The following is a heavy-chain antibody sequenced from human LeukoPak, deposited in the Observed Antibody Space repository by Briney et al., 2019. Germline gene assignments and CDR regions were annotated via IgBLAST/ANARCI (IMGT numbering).Heavy chain of an antibody. CDR3: AREGGDDSSGYPIDY. V-gene: IGHV4-39*02. J-gene: IGHJ4*02. CDR2: IYYSGST. Sequence: SETLSLTCTVSGGSISSSSYYWGWIRQPPGKGLEWIGSIYYSGSTYYNPSLKSRVTISVDTSKNQFSLKLSSVTAADTAVYYCAREGGDDSSGYPIDYWGQGTLVTVSS. CDR1: GGSISSSSYY. D-gene: IGHD3-22*01.